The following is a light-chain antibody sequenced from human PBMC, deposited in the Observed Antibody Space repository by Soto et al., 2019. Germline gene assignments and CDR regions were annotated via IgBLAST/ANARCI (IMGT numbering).Light chain of an antibody. CDR2: AAS. CDR3: QQLNTYPLT. J-gene: IGKJ4*01. CDR1: QGISSY. V-gene: IGKV1-9*01. Sequence: DIQLTQSPSFLSASVGDRVTITCRASQGISSYLAWYQQKLGKAPKVLIYAASTLQSGVPSRFSGSGSGTEFTLTISSLQPEDFATYYCQQLNTYPLTFGGGTKVEIK.